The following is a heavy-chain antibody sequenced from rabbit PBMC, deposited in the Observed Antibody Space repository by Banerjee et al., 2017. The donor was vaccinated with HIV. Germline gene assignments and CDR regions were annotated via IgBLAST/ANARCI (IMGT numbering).Heavy chain of an antibody. J-gene: IGHJ4*01. Sequence: QSLEESGGDLVKPGASLTLTCTASGFSFSSTYYMCWVRQAPGKGLEWIGCIYTGSSGSTYYASWAKGRFTISKTSSTTVTLQMTSLTAADTATYFCARGDGYAGDGYAYYFNLWGPGTLVTVS. CDR1: GFSFSSTYY. CDR2: IYTGSSGST. V-gene: IGHV1S40*01. D-gene: IGHD6-1*01. CDR3: ARGDGYAGDGYAYYFNL.